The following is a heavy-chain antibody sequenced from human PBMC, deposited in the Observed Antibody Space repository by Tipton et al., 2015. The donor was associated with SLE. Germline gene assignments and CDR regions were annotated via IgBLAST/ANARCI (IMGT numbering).Heavy chain of an antibody. CDR1: GDSISSYY. V-gene: IGHV4-59*08. CDR2: IYYSGST. J-gene: IGHJ3*02. D-gene: IGHD5-24*01. Sequence: LRLSCTVSGDSISSYYWSWIRQPPGKGLEWIGYIYYSGSTNYNPSLKSRVTISVDTSKNQFSLKLSSVTAADTAVYYCARQGRDGPFDAFDIWGQGTMVTVSS. CDR3: ARQGRDGPFDAFDI.